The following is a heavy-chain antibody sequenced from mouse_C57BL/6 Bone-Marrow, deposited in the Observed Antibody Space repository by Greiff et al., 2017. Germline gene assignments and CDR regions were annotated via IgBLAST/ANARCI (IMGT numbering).Heavy chain of an antibody. CDR2: IDPSDSYT. V-gene: IGHV1-59*01. CDR1: GYTFTSYW. D-gene: IGHD1-1*01. J-gene: IGHJ2*01. Sequence: QVQLQQPGAELVRPGTSVKLSCKASGYTFTSYWMHWVKQRPGQGLEWIGVIDPSDSYTNYNHKFKGKATLTVDTSSSTAYMQLSSLTSEDSAVYYCLLLRRGDWGQGTTLTVSS. CDR3: LLLRRGD.